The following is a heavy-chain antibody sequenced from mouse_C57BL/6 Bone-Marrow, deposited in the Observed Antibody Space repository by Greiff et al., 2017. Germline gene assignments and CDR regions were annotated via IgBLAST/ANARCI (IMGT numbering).Heavy chain of an antibody. CDR1: GYTFTDYY. J-gene: IGHJ1*03. Sequence: EVQLQQSGPELVKPGASVKISCKASGYTFTDYYMNWVKQSHGKSLEWIGDINPNNGGTSYNQKFKGKATLTVDKSSSTAYMELRSLTSEDSAVYYCARQRITTAPYWYFDVWGTGTTVTVSS. D-gene: IGHD1-2*01. CDR2: INPNNGGT. V-gene: IGHV1-26*01. CDR3: ARQRITTAPYWYFDV.